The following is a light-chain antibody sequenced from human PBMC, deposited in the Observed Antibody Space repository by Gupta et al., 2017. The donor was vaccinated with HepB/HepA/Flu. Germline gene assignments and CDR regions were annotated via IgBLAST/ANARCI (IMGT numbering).Light chain of an antibody. CDR1: QNLLYSSNSKNY. Sequence: DIVMTKSQDSLTLSLGERDTINCKSSQNLLYSSNSKNYLSGYQQKAAQPPKLLIYWASTRESGVPHRISSSGSGTDFTTTISSLLHEDVAVYYCQQSYSTPWTFGQGTKVEIK. CDR3: QQSYSTPWT. J-gene: IGKJ1*01. CDR2: WAS. V-gene: IGKV4-1*01.